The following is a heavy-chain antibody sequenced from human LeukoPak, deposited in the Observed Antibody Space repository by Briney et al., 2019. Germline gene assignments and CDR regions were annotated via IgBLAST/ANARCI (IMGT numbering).Heavy chain of an antibody. CDR2: IYYSGST. CDR1: DY. V-gene: IGHV4-39*01. CDR3: ARHEPMATWDY. D-gene: IGHD5-24*01. Sequence: SETLSLTCTVSDYWGWIRQPPGKGLEWIGGIYYSGSTYYNPSLKSRVTISVDTSKNQFSLKLSSVTAADTAVYYCARHEPMATWDYWGQGTLVTVSS. J-gene: IGHJ4*02.